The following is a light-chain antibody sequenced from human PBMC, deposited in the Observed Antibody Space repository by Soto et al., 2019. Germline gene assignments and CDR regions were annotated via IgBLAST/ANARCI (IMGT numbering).Light chain of an antibody. CDR3: QQYNNWWT. J-gene: IGKJ1*01. CDR1: QSVSSS. V-gene: IGKV3-15*01. Sequence: EIMMTQSPATLSVSPGERATLSCRATQSVSSSLAWYQQKPGQAPRLLIYGASTRATGIPARFSGSGSGTEFTLTINSLQSEDFAVYYCQQYNNWWTFGQGTK. CDR2: GAS.